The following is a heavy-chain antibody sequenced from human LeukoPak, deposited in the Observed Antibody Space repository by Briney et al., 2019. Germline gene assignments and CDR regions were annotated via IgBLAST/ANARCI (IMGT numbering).Heavy chain of an antibody. CDR3: AELGITMVGGV. J-gene: IGHJ6*04. CDR1: GFTFSSYG. CDR2: IPYDGSNK. D-gene: IGHD3-10*02. V-gene: IGHV3-30*18. Sequence: GGSLRLSCAASGFTFSSYGLHWVRQSPGKGLEWVAVIPYDGSNKYYADSVKGRFTISRDNSKNTLYLQMNSLRAEDTAVYYCAELGITMVGGVWGKGTTVTISS.